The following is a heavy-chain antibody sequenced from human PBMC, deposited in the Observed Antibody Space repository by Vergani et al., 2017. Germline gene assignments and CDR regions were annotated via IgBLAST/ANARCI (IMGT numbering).Heavy chain of an antibody. CDR3: ARRSPLVVTDY. V-gene: IGHV4-39*07. Sequence: QLQLQESGPGLVKPSETLSLTCTVSGGSISSSSYYWGWIRQPPGKGLEWIGSIYYSGSTYYNPSLKSRVTISVDTSKNQFSLKLSSVTAADTAVYYCARRSPLVVTDYGGQGTLVTVSA. D-gene: IGHD3-22*01. CDR2: IYYSGST. CDR1: GGSISSSSYY. J-gene: IGHJ4*02.